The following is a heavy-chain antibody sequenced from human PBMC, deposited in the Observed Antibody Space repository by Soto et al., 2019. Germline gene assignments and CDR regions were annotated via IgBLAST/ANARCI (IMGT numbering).Heavy chain of an antibody. CDR2: INSDGSST. CDR3: ATSLAAADPFDY. D-gene: IGHD6-13*01. V-gene: IGHV3-74*01. J-gene: IGHJ4*02. CDR1: GFTFSSYW. Sequence: GGSLRLSCAASGFTFSSYWMHWVRQAPGKGLVWVSRINSDGSSTSYADSVKGRFTISRDNAKNTLYLQMNSLRAEDTAVYYCATSLAAADPFDYWGQGTLVTVSS.